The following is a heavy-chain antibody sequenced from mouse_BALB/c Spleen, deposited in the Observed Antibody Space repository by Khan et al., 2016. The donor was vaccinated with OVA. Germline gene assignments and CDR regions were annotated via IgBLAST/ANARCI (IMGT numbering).Heavy chain of an antibody. J-gene: IGHJ3*01. V-gene: IGHV2-9*02. CDR3: ARAFCYGAWLAY. CDR2: IWAGGST. D-gene: IGHD1-1*01. Sequence: QLQESGPGLVAPSQTLSITCTVSGFSLTSYGVHWVRQPPGKGLEWLGVIWAGGSTNHNSALMSRLSISKDNSKSQVFLKMNRLQTDDTAMYYCARAFCYGAWLAYWGQGTLVTVSA. CDR1: GFSLTSYG.